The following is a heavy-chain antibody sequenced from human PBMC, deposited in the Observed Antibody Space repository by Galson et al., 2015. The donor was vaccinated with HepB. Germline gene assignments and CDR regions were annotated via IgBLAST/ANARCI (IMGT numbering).Heavy chain of an antibody. V-gene: IGHV3-21*01. CDR3: ARSPSLPGYYYYGMGV. CDR2: IGSSSSYI. CDR1: GFTFSSYS. J-gene: IGHJ6*02. Sequence: SLRLSCAASGFTFSSYSMNWVRQAPGKGLEWVSSIGSSSSYIYYADSVKGRFTISRDNAKNSLYLQMNSLRAEDTAVYYCARSPSLPGYYYYGMGVWGQGTTVTVSS. D-gene: IGHD2-15*01.